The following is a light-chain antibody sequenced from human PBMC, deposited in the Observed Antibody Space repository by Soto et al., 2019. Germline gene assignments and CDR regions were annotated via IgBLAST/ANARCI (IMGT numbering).Light chain of an antibody. CDR1: QSVSSSY. Sequence: EVVLTQSPGTLSLSPGEGATLSCRASQSVSSSYLAWCQQKAGQAPRLLIFGASSRASGIPDRFSGSGSGTDFTLTISRLEPEDFAMYYCQQYGSPPLTFGGGTKVDIK. CDR2: GAS. CDR3: QQYGSPPLT. V-gene: IGKV3-20*01. J-gene: IGKJ4*01.